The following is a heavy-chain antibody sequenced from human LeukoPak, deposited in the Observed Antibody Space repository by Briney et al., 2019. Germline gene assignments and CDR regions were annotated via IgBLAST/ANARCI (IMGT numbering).Heavy chain of an antibody. J-gene: IGHJ4*02. D-gene: IGHD5-18*01. CDR2: LFDSVNT. CDR3: ATIKRGSIFGYFDF. V-gene: IGHV4-59*11. Sequence: PSEALSLTCTASGGSISSHYWSWIRQPPGKGLEWTAYLFDSVNTKDNPSLQSRLTLSADTSKNQFSLRLSSVTAADTAVYYCATIKRGSIFGYFDFWGQGIKVTVSS. CDR1: GGSISSHY.